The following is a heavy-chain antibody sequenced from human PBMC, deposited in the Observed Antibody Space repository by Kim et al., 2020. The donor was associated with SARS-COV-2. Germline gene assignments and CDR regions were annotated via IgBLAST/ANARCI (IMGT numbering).Heavy chain of an antibody. CDR1: GFTFSSYA. CDR2: ISGSGGST. J-gene: IGHJ3*02. Sequence: GGSLRLSCAASGFTFSSYAMSWVRQAPGKGLEWVSAISGSGGSTYYADSVKGRFTISRDNSKNTLYLQMNSLRAEDTAVYYCAKVSLVVVVAATPYAFDIWGQGTMVTVSS. D-gene: IGHD2-15*01. CDR3: AKVSLVVVVAATPYAFDI. V-gene: IGHV3-23*01.